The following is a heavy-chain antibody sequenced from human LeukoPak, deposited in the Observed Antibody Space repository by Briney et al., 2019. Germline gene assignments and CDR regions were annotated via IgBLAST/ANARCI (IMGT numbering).Heavy chain of an antibody. CDR1: GYTFTSYD. D-gene: IGHD6-13*01. V-gene: IGHV1-8*01. Sequence: GASVKVSCKASGYTFTSYDINWVRQATGQGVEWMGGMNPNSGNTGYAQKFQGRVTMTRNTSISTAYMELSSLRSEDTAVYYCARGRSSSWYRRWFDPWGQGTLVTVSS. CDR2: MNPNSGNT. J-gene: IGHJ5*02. CDR3: ARGRSSSWYRRWFDP.